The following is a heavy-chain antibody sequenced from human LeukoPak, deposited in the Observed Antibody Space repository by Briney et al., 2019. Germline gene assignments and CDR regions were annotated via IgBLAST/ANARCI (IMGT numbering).Heavy chain of an antibody. Sequence: HGGSLRLSCAASGFTFSTYNMNWVRQAPGKGLEWVSSISSSSNYIYYADSVKGRFTISRENAKNSLYLQMNSRRAEDTDVYYCAGDVGASAPDAFDIWRQGTRGTVSS. D-gene: IGHD1-26*01. CDR3: AGDVGASAPDAFDI. V-gene: IGHV3-21*01. CDR1: GFTFSTYN. CDR2: ISSSSNYI. J-gene: IGHJ3*02.